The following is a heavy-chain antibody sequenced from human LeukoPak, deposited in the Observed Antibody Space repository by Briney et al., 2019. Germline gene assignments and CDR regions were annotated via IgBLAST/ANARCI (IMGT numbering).Heavy chain of an antibody. V-gene: IGHV4-34*01. CDR3: ARCITMVRGITSWFDP. D-gene: IGHD3-10*01. CDR2: INHSGST. Sequence: SETLSLTCAVYGGSFSGYYWSWLRQPPGKGLEWIGEINHSGSTNYNPSLKSRVTISVDTSKNQFSLTLSSVTAADTAVYYCARCITMVRGITSWFDPWGQGTLVTVSS. CDR1: GGSFSGYY. J-gene: IGHJ5*02.